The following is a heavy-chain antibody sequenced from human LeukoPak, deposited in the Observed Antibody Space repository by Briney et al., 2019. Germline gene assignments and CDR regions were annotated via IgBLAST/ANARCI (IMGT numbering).Heavy chain of an antibody. CDR3: ARVQPYYDSSGYYFDY. D-gene: IGHD3-22*01. CDR1: GYAFTGYY. Sequence: ASVKVSCKASGYAFTGYYMHWVRQAPGQGLEWMGWINPNSGGTNYAQEFQGRVTMTRDTSISTAYMELSRLRSDDTAVYYCARVQPYYDSSGYYFDYWGQGTLVTVSS. CDR2: INPNSGGT. J-gene: IGHJ4*02. V-gene: IGHV1-2*02.